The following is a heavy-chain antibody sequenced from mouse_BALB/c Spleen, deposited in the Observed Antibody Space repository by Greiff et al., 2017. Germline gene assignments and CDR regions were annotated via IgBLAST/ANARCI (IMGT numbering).Heavy chain of an antibody. D-gene: IGHD4-1*01. Sequence: EVKVVESGGGLVQPGGSRKLSCAASGFTFSSFGMHWVRQAPEKGLEWVAYISSGSSTIYYADTVKGRFTISRDNPKNTLFLQMTSLRSEDTAMYYCARRVGNWDYYAMDYWGQGTSVTVSS. V-gene: IGHV5-17*02. CDR3: ARRVGNWDYYAMDY. CDR2: ISSGSSTI. J-gene: IGHJ4*01. CDR1: GFTFSSFG.